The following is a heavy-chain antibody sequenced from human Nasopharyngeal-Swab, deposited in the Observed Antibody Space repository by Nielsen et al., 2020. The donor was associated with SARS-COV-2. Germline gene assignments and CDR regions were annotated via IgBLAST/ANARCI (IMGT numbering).Heavy chain of an antibody. V-gene: IGHV1-69*04. D-gene: IGHD5-18*01. CDR2: IIPILGIA. CDR3: ARDRSRGYSYDYGV. J-gene: IGHJ4*02. Sequence: WVRQAPGQGLEWMGRIIPILGIANYAQKFQGRVTITADKSTSTAYMELSSLRSEDTAVYYCARDRSRGYSYDYGVWGQGTLVTVSS.